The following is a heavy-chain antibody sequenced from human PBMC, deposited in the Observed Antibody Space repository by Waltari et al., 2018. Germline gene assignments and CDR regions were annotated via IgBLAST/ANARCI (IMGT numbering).Heavy chain of an antibody. V-gene: IGHV3-23*01. CDR2: INDIGTYM. CDR1: GFTFSGSV. Sequence: EVQMLESGGGLVQPGGSLRLSCAASGFTFSGSVLNWVRQAPGKGLEWISAINDIGTYMYYEESVKGRFTISRDNSKNTLILEMNSLRAEDTGIYYCAKEVRGFYQAMDVWGQGLTVTISS. J-gene: IGHJ6*02. CDR3: AKEVRGFYQAMDV. D-gene: IGHD3-3*01.